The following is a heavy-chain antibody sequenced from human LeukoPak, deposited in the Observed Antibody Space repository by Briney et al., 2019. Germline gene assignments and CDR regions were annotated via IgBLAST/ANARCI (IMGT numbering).Heavy chain of an antibody. CDR2: ISSSGSTI. V-gene: IGHV3-48*03. D-gene: IGHD1-26*01. Sequence: GGSLRLSCAASGFTFSSYEMNWVRQAPGKGLEWVSYISSSGSTIYYADSVKGRFTISRDNSKNTLYLQMNSLRAEDTAVYYCAKDLVGATGYWGQGTLVTVSS. CDR3: AKDLVGATGY. CDR1: GFTFSSYE. J-gene: IGHJ4*02.